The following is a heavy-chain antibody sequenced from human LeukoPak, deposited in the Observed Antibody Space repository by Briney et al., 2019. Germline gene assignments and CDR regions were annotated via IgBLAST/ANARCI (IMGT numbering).Heavy chain of an antibody. CDR1: GFTVSSNY. CDR3: ARGDADILTASSGLTDY. J-gene: IGHJ4*02. CDR2: ISSSSSTI. Sequence: GGSLRLSCAASGFTVSSNYMSWVRQAPGKGLEWVSYISSSSSTIYYADSVKGRFTISRDNAKNSLYLQMNSLRAEDTAVYYCARGDADILTASSGLTDYWGQGTLVTVSS. V-gene: IGHV3-48*01. D-gene: IGHD3-9*01.